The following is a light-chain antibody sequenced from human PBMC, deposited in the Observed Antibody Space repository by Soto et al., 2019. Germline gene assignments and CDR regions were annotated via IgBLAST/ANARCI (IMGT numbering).Light chain of an antibody. J-gene: IGLJ2*01. CDR1: SSNIGAGYD. CDR3: QSYDSSLWFVV. V-gene: IGLV1-40*01. Sequence: QPVLTQPPSVSGAPGQRVTISCTGSSSNIGAGYDVHWYQQLPGTAPKLLIYGNSNRPSGVPDRFSGSKSGTSASLAITGLQAEDEADYYCQSYDSSLWFVVFGGGTKLTVL. CDR2: GNS.